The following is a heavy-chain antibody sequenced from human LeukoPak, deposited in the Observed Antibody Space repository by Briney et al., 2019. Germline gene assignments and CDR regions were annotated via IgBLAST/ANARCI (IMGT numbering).Heavy chain of an antibody. CDR3: ARTSIATGYPLGY. D-gene: IGHD3-9*01. CDR2: SGSGGST. V-gene: IGHV3-23*01. J-gene: IGHJ4*02. CDR1: GFTFSSYA. Sequence: GALRLSCAASGFTFSSYAMSWVRQAPGKGLEWVSDSGSGGSTYYADSVKGRFTISRDNAKNTLYLQMNSLRAEDTAVYYCARTSIATGYPLGYWGQGTLVTVSS.